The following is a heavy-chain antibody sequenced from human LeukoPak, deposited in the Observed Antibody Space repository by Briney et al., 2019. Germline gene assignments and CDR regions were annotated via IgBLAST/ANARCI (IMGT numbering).Heavy chain of an antibody. D-gene: IGHD2-2*01. V-gene: IGHV1-69*13. CDR1: GGTFSSYA. CDR3: ARDRGSSAPSDAFDI. J-gene: IGHJ3*02. Sequence: SVKVSCKASGGTFSSYAISWVRQAPGQGLEWMGGIIPIFGTANYAQKFQGRVTITADESTSTAYMELSSLRSEDTAVYYCARDRGSSAPSDAFDIWGQGTMVTVPS. CDR2: IIPIFGTA.